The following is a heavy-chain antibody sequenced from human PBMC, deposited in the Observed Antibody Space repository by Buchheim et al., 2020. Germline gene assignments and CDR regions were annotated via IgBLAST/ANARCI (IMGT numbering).Heavy chain of an antibody. J-gene: IGHJ6*02. CDR3: ARDPFGTYSGAYYYYYGMDV. CDR2: IYYSGST. Sequence: QVQLQESGPGLVKPSQTLSLTCTVSGGSISSGDYYWSWIRQPPGKGLEWIGYIYYSGSTYYNPSLKSRVTISVDTSKNQFSLKRSSVTAADTAVYYCARDPFGTYSGAYYYYYGMDVWGQGTT. V-gene: IGHV4-30-4*01. D-gene: IGHD2-21*01. CDR1: GGSISSGDYY.